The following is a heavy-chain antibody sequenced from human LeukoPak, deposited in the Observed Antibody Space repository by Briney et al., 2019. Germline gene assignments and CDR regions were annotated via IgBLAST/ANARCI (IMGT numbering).Heavy chain of an antibody. CDR3: AKGDCSGGSCYAYYYYYYGMDV. V-gene: IGHV3-23*01. D-gene: IGHD2-15*01. Sequence: PGGSLTLSCAASGFTFSSYAMSWVRQAPGKGLEWVSAISGSGGSTYYADSVKGRFTISRDNSKHTLYLQMNSLRAEDTAVYYCAKGDCSGGSCYAYYYYYYGMDVWGQGTTVTVSS. J-gene: IGHJ6*02. CDR1: GFTFSSYA. CDR2: ISGSGGST.